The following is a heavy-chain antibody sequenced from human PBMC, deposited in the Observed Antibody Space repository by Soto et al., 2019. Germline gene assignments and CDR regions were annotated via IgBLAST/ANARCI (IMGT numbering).Heavy chain of an antibody. J-gene: IGHJ4*02. V-gene: IGHV4-39*01. D-gene: IGHD5-18*01. CDR3: ARLTYSYGDRYFDY. CDR1: GGSISSSSYY. CDR2: IYYSGST. Sequence: QLQLQESGPGLVKPSETLSLTCTVSGGSISSSSYYWGWIRQPPGKGLERIGSIYYSGSTYYNPSLKSRVTKSVDTSKNQFSMQLSSVTAADTAVYYCARLTYSYGDRYFDYGGQGTLVTVCS.